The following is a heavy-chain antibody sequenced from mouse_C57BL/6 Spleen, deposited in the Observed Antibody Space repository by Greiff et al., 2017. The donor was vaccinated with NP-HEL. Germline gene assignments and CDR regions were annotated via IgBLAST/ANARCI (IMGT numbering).Heavy chain of an antibody. J-gene: IGHJ3*01. V-gene: IGHV1-69*01. D-gene: IGHD1-1*01. Sequence: QVQLKQPGAELVMPGASVKLSCKASGYTFTSYWMHWVKQRPGQGLEWIGEIDPSDSYTNYNQKFKGKSTLTVDKSSSTAYMQLSSLTSEDSAVYYCARRRVYYDGFAYWGQGTLVTVSA. CDR1: GYTFTSYW. CDR2: IDPSDSYT. CDR3: ARRRVYYDGFAY.